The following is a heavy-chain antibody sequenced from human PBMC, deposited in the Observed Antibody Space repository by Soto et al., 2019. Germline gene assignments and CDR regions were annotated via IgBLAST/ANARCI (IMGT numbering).Heavy chain of an antibody. CDR3: VKQAHGLDGVAFDY. D-gene: IGHD2-15*01. CDR1: GFIFSEST. CDR2: VSTSGRST. V-gene: IGHV3-64D*06. Sequence: GGALRLSCSASGFIFSESTIYCVRQVPRKGLEAISAVSTSGRSTYYADSVKHRFTISRDNSKNTLFLQMSSLRPEDTAIYYCVKQAHGLDGVAFDYWGQGTQVTVSS. J-gene: IGHJ4*02.